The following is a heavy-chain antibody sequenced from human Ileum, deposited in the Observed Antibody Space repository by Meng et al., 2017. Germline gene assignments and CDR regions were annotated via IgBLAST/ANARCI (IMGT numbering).Heavy chain of an antibody. CDR3: ARESGWGYYYYGMDV. CDR2: ISSSGSAI. D-gene: IGHD6-19*01. J-gene: IGHJ6*02. Sequence: GESLKISCAASGFTFSDYYMSWIRQAPGKGLEWVSYISSSGSAIYYADSVKGRFTISRDNAKNSLYLQMNSLRAEDTAVYYCARESGWGYYYYGMDVWGQGNTV. V-gene: IGHV3-11*04. CDR1: GFTFSDYY.